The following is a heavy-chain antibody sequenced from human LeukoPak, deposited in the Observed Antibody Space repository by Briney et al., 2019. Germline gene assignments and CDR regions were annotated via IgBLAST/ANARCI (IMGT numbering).Heavy chain of an antibody. D-gene: IGHD3-22*01. CDR3: ARDLGRKYYYDSSGYYGY. V-gene: IGHV4-38-2*02. CDR1: GYSINSGYY. CDR2: IYHSGST. J-gene: IGHJ4*02. Sequence: PSETLSLTCTVSGYSINSGYYWGWIRQPPGKGLEWIGSIYHSGSTYYNPSLKSRVTISVDTSKNQFSLKLSSVTAADTAVYYCARDLGRKYYYDSSGYYGYWGQGTLVTVSS.